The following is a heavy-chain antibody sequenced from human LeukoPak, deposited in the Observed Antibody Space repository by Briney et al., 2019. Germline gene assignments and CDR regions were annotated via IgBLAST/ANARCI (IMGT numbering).Heavy chain of an antibody. J-gene: IGHJ6*03. CDR1: GGSFSGYF. CDR3: AGVSTSFEAHNYYYMDV. CDR2: INHSGST. Sequence: PSETLSLTCAVYGGSFSGYFWNWIRQSPGKGLEWIGEINHSGSTNYNPSLKSRVTISVDTSKNQFSLKLSSVTAADTAVYYCAGVSTSFEAHNYYYMDVWGKGTTVTVSS. V-gene: IGHV4-34*01. D-gene: IGHD2-2*01.